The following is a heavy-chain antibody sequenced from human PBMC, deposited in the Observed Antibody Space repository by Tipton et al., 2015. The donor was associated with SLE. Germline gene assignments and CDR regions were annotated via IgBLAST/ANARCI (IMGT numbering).Heavy chain of an antibody. CDR3: ARDRSVVGREPEFDL. CDR2: IDYTGRT. Sequence: LRLSCTVSGGSISTYYWSWIRQPPGKGLEWIACIDYTGRTDYNSSLKSRVALSVDTSKNQFSLRLTSVTAADSAVYFCARDRSVVGREPEFDLWGQGTLVTVSS. D-gene: IGHD2-15*01. V-gene: IGHV4-59*01. CDR1: GGSISTYY. J-gene: IGHJ5*02.